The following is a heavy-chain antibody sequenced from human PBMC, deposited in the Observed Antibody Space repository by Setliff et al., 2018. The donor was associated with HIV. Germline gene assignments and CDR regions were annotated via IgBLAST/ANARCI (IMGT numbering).Heavy chain of an antibody. D-gene: IGHD6-19*01. Sequence: ASVKVSCKAFGYTFSTNAIHWVRRAPGQRLEWMGCINAGDDNTRYSEKFQGGVTITRDTSANTAYMELSSLRSEDTAVYYCARGSCSGCYLSDYWGLGTLVTVSS. CDR3: ARGSCSGCYLSDY. J-gene: IGHJ4*02. V-gene: IGHV1-3*01. CDR2: INAGDDNT. CDR1: GYTFSTNA.